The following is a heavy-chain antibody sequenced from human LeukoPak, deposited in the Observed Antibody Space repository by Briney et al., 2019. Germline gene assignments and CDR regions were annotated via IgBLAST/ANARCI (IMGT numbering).Heavy chain of an antibody. CDR1: GGTFSSYA. CDR3: ATQVVTSSVYYYYMDV. V-gene: IGHV1-69*05. CDR2: IIPIFGTA. Sequence: ASVKVSCKASGGTFSSYAISWVRQAPGQGLEWMGGIIPIFGTANYAQKFQGRVTITTDESTSTAYMELSSLRSEDTAVYYCATQVVTSSVYYYYMDVWGKGTTVTVSS. J-gene: IGHJ6*03. D-gene: IGHD3-22*01.